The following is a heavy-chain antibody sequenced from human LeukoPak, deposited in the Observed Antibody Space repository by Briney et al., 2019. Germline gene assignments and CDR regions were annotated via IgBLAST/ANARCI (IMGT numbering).Heavy chain of an antibody. CDR1: GYSFTSYW. Sequence: GESLKISCKGSGYSFTSYWIGWVRQMPGKGLEWMGIIYPGDFDTRYSPSFQGQVTFSSDKSISTAYLQRSSLKASDTDMYYCARLSQAAAGSDYWGQGTLVTVSS. J-gene: IGHJ4*02. D-gene: IGHD6-13*01. CDR3: ARLSQAAAGSDY. V-gene: IGHV5-51*01. CDR2: IYPGDFDT.